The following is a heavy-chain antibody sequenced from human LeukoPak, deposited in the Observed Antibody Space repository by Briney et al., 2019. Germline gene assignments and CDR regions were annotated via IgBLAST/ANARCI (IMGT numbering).Heavy chain of an antibody. V-gene: IGHV5-51*01. J-gene: IGHJ3*02. CDR2: IYPGDSDT. CDR3: ARPSVLNYYGSGSFDI. Sequence: GESLKISCKGSGYRFTSYWIAWVRQMPGKGLEWMGIIYPGDSDTRYSPSFQGQVTISADKSISTAYLQWSSLKASDTAMYYCARPSVLNYYGSGSFDIWGQGTMVTVSS. CDR1: GYRFTSYW. D-gene: IGHD3-10*01.